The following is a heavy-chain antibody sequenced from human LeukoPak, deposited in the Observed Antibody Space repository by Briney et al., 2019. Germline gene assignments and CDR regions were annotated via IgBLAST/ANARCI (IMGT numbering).Heavy chain of an antibody. J-gene: IGHJ4*02. CDR3: AKPTIFGSTFSFDY. V-gene: IGHV3-23*01. CDR1: GFMFSRTA. D-gene: IGHD3-3*01. Sequence: GGSLRLSCAASGFMFSRTAMTWVRQAPGKGREWISTISGSSITTYYADSVRGRFTISRDNSKNTLYLQMNSLRAEDTAVYYCAKPTIFGSTFSFDYWGQGSLVTVSS. CDR2: ISGSSITT.